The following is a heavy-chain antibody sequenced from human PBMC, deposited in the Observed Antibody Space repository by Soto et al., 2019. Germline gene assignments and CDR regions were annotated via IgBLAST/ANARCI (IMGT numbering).Heavy chain of an antibody. V-gene: IGHV3-30-3*01. Sequence: QVQLVESGGGVVQPGRSLRLSCAASGFTFSNYVMYWVRQAPGKGLEWVATISSEGSIKYNADSVKGRFTISRDNSKNTLYLQMTSLKIDDTAMYYCARHHSVGGIYYYSGMDVWGQGPTVTVSS. J-gene: IGHJ6*02. CDR1: GFTFSNYV. D-gene: IGHD6-19*01. CDR2: ISSEGSIK. CDR3: ARHHSVGGIYYYSGMDV.